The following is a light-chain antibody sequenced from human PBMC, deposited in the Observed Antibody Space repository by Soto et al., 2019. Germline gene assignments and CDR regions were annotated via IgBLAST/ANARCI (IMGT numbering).Light chain of an antibody. CDR1: QSISSW. J-gene: IGKJ1*01. CDR3: QQYNSYTPWT. V-gene: IGKV1-5*01. CDR2: DAS. Sequence: EIQMTHSPSTLSASVGDRVTITCRASQSISSWLAWYQQKPGKAPKLLIYDASSLESGVPARFSGSGSGTEFTLTISSLQPDDLATYYCQQYNSYTPWTFGQGTKVDIK.